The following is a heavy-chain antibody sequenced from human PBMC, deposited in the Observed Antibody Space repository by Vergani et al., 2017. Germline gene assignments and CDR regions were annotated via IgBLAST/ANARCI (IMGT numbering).Heavy chain of an antibody. D-gene: IGHD4-17*01. CDR1: GFTFSSYE. J-gene: IGHJ4*02. CDR2: ISSSGSTI. CDR3: AREGPYGDYVN. V-gene: IGHV3-48*03. Sequence: EVQLVESGGGLVQPGGSLRLSCAASGFTFSSYEMNWVRQAPGKGLEWVSYISSSGSTIYYADSVKGRFTISRDNAKNSLYLQMNSLRAEDTAVYYCAREGPYGDYVNWGQGTLVTVSS.